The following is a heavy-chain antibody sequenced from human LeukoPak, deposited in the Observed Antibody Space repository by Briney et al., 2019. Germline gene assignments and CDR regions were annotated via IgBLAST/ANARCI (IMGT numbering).Heavy chain of an antibody. J-gene: IGHJ4*02. CDR2: IVGDGSKA. Sequence: GGSLRLSCAASGFTFSTYVMQWVRQVPGKGLEWVAVIVGDGSKAHCADSVRGRFTVSRDNSKNTLYLQMNSLRAEDTAVYYCARDSITGDTSLAFWGRGTLVTVSS. CDR3: ARDSITGDTSLAF. CDR1: GFTFSTYV. V-gene: IGHV3-33*05. D-gene: IGHD7-27*01.